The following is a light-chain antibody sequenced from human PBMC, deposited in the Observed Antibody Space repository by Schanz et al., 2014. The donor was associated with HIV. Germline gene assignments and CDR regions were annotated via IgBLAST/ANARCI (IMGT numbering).Light chain of an antibody. CDR3: QKYNSALALT. V-gene: IGKV1-9*01. CDR2: AAS. CDR1: QGISSY. J-gene: IGKJ4*01. Sequence: IQLTQSPSSLSASVGDRVTITCRASQGISSYLAWYQQKPGKAPKLLIYAASTLQSGVPSRFSGSGSGTDFTLTISSLQPEDVATYYCQKYNSALALTFGGGTKVEIK.